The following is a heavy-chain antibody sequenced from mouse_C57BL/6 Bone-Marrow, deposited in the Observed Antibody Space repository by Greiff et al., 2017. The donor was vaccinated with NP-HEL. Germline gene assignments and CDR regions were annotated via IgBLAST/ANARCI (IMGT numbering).Heavy chain of an antibody. CDR2: ISYDGSN. CDR1: GYSITSGYY. V-gene: IGHV3-6*01. J-gene: IGHJ4*01. CDR3: ARENYSNYDYAMDY. Sequence: EVQLQQSGPGLVKPSQSLSLTCSVTGYSITSGYYWNWIRQFPGNKLEWMGYISYDGSNNYNPSLKNRISITLDTSKNQFFLKLNSVTTEDTATYYCARENYSNYDYAMDYWGQGTSVTVSS. D-gene: IGHD2-5*01.